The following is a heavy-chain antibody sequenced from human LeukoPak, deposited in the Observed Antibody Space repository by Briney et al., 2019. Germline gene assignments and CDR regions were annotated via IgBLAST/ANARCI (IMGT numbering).Heavy chain of an antibody. J-gene: IGHJ5*02. Sequence: PSETLSLTCTVSGGSISSSSYYWGWIRQPPGKGLEWIGSIYYSGSTYYNPSLKSRVTISVDTSKNQFSLKLSSVTAADTAVYYCVAVAANVFGWFDPWGQGTLVTVSS. CDR2: IYYSGST. D-gene: IGHD2-15*01. CDR3: VAVAANVFGWFDP. V-gene: IGHV4-39*07. CDR1: GGSISSSSYY.